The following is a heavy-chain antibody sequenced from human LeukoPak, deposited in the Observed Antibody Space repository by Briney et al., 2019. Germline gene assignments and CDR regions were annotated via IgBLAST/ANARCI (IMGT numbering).Heavy chain of an antibody. V-gene: IGHV3-23*01. CDR3: AKDRCSNGIGCLYYYMDV. Sequence: GGSLRLSCAASGFTFSTHSMSWVRQAPGKGLEWVSAISGNGASTYYADSVKGRFSISRGRSKNIPYLQMNSLRAEDTAVYYCAKDRCSNGIGCLYYYMDVWGKGTTVTISS. J-gene: IGHJ6*03. CDR1: GFTFSTHS. D-gene: IGHD2-8*01. CDR2: ISGNGAST.